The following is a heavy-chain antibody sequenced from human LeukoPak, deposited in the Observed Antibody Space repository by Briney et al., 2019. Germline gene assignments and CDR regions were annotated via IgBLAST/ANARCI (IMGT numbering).Heavy chain of an antibody. CDR2: LYSGSDT. V-gene: IGHV3-53*01. D-gene: IGHD2-21*01. CDR1: GFTVSTNY. Sequence: GGSLTLSCAASGFTVSTNYMNWVRQAPGKGLEWVSLLYSGSDTYYADSVKGRFTISRDNSRNILFLHINSLKAEDTAIYYCARVGDHFHWFLDLWGRGTLVAVSS. J-gene: IGHJ2*01. CDR3: ARVGDHFHWFLDL.